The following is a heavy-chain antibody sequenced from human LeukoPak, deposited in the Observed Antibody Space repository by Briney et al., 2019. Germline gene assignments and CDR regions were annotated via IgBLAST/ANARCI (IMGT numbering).Heavy chain of an antibody. J-gene: IGHJ4*02. CDR1: GFTFSSYS. CDR2: ISSSNSTI. Sequence: GGSLRLSCAASGFTFSSYSMNWVRQAPGKGLEWVSYISSSNSTIYYADSVKGRFTISRDDSRDNPNNTLYLQMNSLRAEDTAVYYCAKGGVTDRRFDYWGQGTLVTVSS. V-gene: IGHV3-48*01. D-gene: IGHD2-21*02. CDR3: AKGGVTDRRFDY.